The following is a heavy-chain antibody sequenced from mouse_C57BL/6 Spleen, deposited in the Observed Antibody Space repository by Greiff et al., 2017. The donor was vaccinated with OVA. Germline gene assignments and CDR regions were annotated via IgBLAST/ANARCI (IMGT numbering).Heavy chain of an antibody. CDR2: IHPNSGST. J-gene: IGHJ4*01. CDR1: GYTFTSYW. V-gene: IGHV1-64*01. D-gene: IGHD2-3*01. Sequence: VQLQQPGAELVKPGASVKLSCKASGYTFTSYWMHWVKQRPGQGLEWIGMIHPNSGSTNYNEKLKSKATLTVDKSSSTAYMQLSSLTSEDSAVYYCARFYDRGDYAMDYWGQGTSVTVSS. CDR3: ARFYDRGDYAMDY.